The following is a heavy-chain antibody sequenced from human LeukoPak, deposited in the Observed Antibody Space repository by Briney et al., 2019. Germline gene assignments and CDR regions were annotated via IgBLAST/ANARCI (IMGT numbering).Heavy chain of an antibody. CDR2: IYYSGST. D-gene: IGHD3-22*01. V-gene: IGHV4-39*01. CDR1: GGSISTYY. J-gene: IGHJ4*02. CDR3: ARLDDSSGYLH. Sequence: PSETLSLTCTVSGGSISTYYWGWIRQPPGKGLEWIGSIYYSGSTYYNPSLKSRVTISVDTSKNQFSLKLSSVTAADTAVYYCARLDDSSGYLHWGQGTLVTVSS.